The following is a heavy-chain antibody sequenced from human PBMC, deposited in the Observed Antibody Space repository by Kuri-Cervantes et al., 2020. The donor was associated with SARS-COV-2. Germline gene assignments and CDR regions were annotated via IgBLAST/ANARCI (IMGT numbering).Heavy chain of an antibody. D-gene: IGHD3-9*01. V-gene: IGHV1-18*01. Sequence: ASVKVSCKASGGTFSTAIISWVRQGPGQGLEWMGWISAYNGNTNYAQKLQGRVTMTTDTSTSTAYMELRSLRSDDTAVYYCARGTLRYFDWLLGDTDYWGQGTLVTVSS. J-gene: IGHJ4*02. CDR2: ISAYNGNT. CDR3: ARGTLRYFDWLLGDTDY. CDR1: GGTFSTAI.